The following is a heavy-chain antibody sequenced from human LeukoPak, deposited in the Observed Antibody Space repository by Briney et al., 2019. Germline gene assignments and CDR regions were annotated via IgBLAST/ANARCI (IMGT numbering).Heavy chain of an antibody. D-gene: IGHD3-22*01. V-gene: IGHV3-21*01. CDR2: ISSISHYI. CDR3: TRDYYDSSGLPFDY. Sequence: GGSLRLSCAGSGYSFRIHSMNWVRQAPGKGLEWVSSISSISHYIYYADSVKGRFTISRDNAKNSLYLQMNSLRAEDTALYYCTRDYYDSSGLPFDYWGQGTLLTVSS. J-gene: IGHJ4*02. CDR1: GYSFRIHS.